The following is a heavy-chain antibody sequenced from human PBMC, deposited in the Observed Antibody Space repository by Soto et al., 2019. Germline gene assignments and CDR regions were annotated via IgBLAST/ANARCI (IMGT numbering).Heavy chain of an antibody. V-gene: IGHV3-7*01. D-gene: IGHD3-22*01. CDR1: GFTFSSCW. Sequence: GGSLRLSCAASGFTFSSCWMTWVRQAPGKGLEWVANIKQDGSEIYYVDSVKGRFTISRDNAKNSLYLQMNSLRAEDTAVYYCARDMKYYDGSGYNGMDVWGQGTTVTVSS. CDR3: ARDMKYYDGSGYNGMDV. J-gene: IGHJ6*02. CDR2: IKQDGSEI.